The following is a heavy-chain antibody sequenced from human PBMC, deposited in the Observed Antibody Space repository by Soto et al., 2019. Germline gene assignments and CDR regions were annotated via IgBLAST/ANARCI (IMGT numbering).Heavy chain of an antibody. V-gene: IGHV3-20*04. CDR1: GFIFDNYG. CDR2: INWNGGST. D-gene: IGHD5-18*01. J-gene: IGHJ4*02. CDR3: ARVGRGYSFGPPFDY. Sequence: EVQLVESGGGVVRPGGSPRLSCVASGFIFDNYGMSWVRQAPGKGLEWVSGINWNGGSTTHADSVKGRFTISRDNTKNSLYLQMNRLRAEDTALYYCARVGRGYSFGPPFDYWGQGTLVTVSS.